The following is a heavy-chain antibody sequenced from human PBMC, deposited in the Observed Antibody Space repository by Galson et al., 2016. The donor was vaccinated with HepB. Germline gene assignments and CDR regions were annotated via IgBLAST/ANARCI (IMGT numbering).Heavy chain of an antibody. CDR1: GFIFDDFA. J-gene: IGHJ4*02. D-gene: IGHD7-27*01. CDR3: ASTGGRGGTGY. Sequence: SLRLSCAASGFIFDDFAMHWVRQAPGQGLMWVARIEGDGTRLIYAASVEGRFIISRDNAQNSLYLQMNSLRVEDTAVYYCASTGGRGGTGYWCQGTLVTVSS. V-gene: IGHV3-9*01. CDR2: IEGDGTRL.